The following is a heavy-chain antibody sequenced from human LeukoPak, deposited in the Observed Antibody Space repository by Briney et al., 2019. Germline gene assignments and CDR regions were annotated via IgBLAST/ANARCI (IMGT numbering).Heavy chain of an antibody. Sequence: PSETLSLTCTVSGASISSDIYYWSWIRQPAGKGLEWIGRIYASGSTNYNPSLKRRVTISVDTSKNQFSLKLSSVTAADTAVYYCARGRRWFGELNYYYYYMDVWGKGTTVTVS. V-gene: IGHV4-61*02. CDR1: GASISSDIYY. CDR2: IYASGST. J-gene: IGHJ6*03. CDR3: ARGRRWFGELNYYYYYMDV. D-gene: IGHD3-10*01.